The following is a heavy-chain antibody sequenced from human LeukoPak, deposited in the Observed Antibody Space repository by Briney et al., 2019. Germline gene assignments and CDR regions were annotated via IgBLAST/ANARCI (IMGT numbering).Heavy chain of an antibody. CDR2: ISSSSSYI. J-gene: IGHJ4*02. CDR1: GFTFSSYS. V-gene: IGHV3-21*01. D-gene: IGHD3-22*01. CDR3: ARSYYDSSGYPLFDY. Sequence: PGGSLRLSCAASGFTFSSYSMNWVRQAPGKGLEWVSSISSSSSYIYYADSVKGRFTISRDNAKNSLYLQMNSLRAEDTAVCYCARSYYDSSGYPLFDYWGQGTLVTVSS.